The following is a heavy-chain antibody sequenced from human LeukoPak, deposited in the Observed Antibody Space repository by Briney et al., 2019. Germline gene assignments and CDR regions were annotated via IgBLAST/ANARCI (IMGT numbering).Heavy chain of an antibody. CDR3: ARGWYDILTGYHLPVVNWFDP. J-gene: IGHJ5*02. CDR2: IYPGESDT. CDR1: GYSFTSYW. V-gene: IGHV5-51*01. D-gene: IGHD3-9*01. Sequence: GESLKISCKGSGYSFTSYWIGWVRQMPGKGLEWMGVIYPGESDTRYSPSFQGQVTISADKSISTAYLQWSSLKASDTAMYYCARGWYDILTGYHLPVVNWFDPWGQGTLVTVSS.